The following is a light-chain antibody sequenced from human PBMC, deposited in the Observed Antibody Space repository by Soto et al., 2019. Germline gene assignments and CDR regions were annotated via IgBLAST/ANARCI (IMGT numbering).Light chain of an antibody. V-gene: IGKV3-20*01. J-gene: IGKJ1*01. CDR2: GAS. Sequence: EIVLTQSPGTLSLSPGERGTLSCRASQSVSSSYLAWYQQKPGQAPRLLIYGASSRATGTPDRFSGSGSGTDFTLTISRLEAEDFAVYYCQQYDRSPTWTFGQGTKVDIK. CDR1: QSVSSSY. CDR3: QQYDRSPTWT.